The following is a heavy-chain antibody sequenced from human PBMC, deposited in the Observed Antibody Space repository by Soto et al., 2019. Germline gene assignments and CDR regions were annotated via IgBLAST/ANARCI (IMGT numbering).Heavy chain of an antibody. V-gene: IGHV5-51*01. CDR2: IYPGDSDT. J-gene: IGHJ4*02. D-gene: IGHD6-6*01. CDR1: GYSFTNYW. CDR3: SRDRPGPQHYFDY. Sequence: GESQKNSCKGSGYSFTNYWIGWVRQMPGKGLEWMGIIYPGDSDTRYSPSFQGQVTISADKSISTAYLQWSSLKASDTAVYYCSRDRPGPQHYFDYWGQGTMVTVSS.